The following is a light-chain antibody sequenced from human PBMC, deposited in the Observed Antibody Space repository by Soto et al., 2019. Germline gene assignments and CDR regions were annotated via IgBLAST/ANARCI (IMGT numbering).Light chain of an antibody. Sequence: DIQFTQSPSFLSASVGDRVTITCRASQGISSYLAWYQQKPGKAPRLLIYAASTLQTGVPSRFRGSGSGTEFTLTISRLQPEDFETYYCQQFNSYPRTFGQGTKVDIK. CDR2: AAS. J-gene: IGKJ1*01. CDR1: QGISSY. CDR3: QQFNSYPRT. V-gene: IGKV1-9*01.